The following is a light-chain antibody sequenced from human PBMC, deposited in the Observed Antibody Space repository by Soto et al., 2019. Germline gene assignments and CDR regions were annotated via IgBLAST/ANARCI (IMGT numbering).Light chain of an antibody. CDR1: QSISSY. CDR3: QRDYSTPRT. Sequence: DIQMTQSPSSLSASVWDRVTITCGASQSISSYLNWYQQKPGKAPKLLIYGASSLQSGVPSRFSGSGSGTDFTLTISSLQPEDFATYYCQRDYSTPRTFGQGTKVDIK. V-gene: IGKV1-39*01. J-gene: IGKJ1*01. CDR2: GAS.